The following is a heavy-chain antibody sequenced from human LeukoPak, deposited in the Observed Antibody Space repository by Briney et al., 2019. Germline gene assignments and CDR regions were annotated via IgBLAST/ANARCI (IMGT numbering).Heavy chain of an antibody. J-gene: IGHJ5*02. Sequence: PGGSLRLSCAASGFTFSSYWMHWVRQAPGKGLVWVSRINSDGSSTSYADSVKGRFTISRDNAKNTLYLQMNSLRAEDTAVYYCATYCSSTSCYEGRFDPWGQGTLVTVSS. D-gene: IGHD2-2*01. CDR2: INSDGSST. V-gene: IGHV3-74*01. CDR3: ATYCSSTSCYEGRFDP. CDR1: GFTFSSYW.